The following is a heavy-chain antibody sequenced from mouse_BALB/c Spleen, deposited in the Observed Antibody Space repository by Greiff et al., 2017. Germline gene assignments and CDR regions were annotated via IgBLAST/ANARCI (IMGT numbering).Heavy chain of an antibody. CDR2: INPSSGYT. V-gene: IGHV1S26*01. J-gene: IGHJ4*01. D-gene: IGHD2-1*01. CDR1: GYAFSSYW. Sequence: VQLQQSGAELVRPGSSVKISCKASGYAFSSYWMNWVKQRPGQGLEWIGYINPSSGYTNYNQKFKDKATLTADKSSSTAYMQLSSLTSEDSAVYYCARDYGNFMDYWGQGTSVTVSS. CDR3: ARDYGNFMDY.